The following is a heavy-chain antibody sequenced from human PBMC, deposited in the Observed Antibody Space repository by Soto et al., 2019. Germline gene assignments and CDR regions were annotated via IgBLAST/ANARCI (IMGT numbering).Heavy chain of an antibody. Sequence: QITLKESGPTLVKPTQTLTLTFTFSGFSLSTSGVGVGWIRQPPGKARGWLALIYWYDDKRYSPSLKCRLTITKDSSKDRVVLTMTNMDPVDTATYCCAHRRGLLWFGELLYDYFDYWGQGTLVTVAS. CDR3: AHRRGLLWFGELLYDYFDY. CDR1: GFSLSTSGVG. J-gene: IGHJ4*02. V-gene: IGHV2-5*01. CDR2: IYWYDDK. D-gene: IGHD3-10*01.